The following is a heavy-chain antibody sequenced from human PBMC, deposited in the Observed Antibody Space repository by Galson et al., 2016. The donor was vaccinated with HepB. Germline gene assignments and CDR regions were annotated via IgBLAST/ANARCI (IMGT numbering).Heavy chain of an antibody. CDR2: VHNSGYT. CDR3: AREYSSFDY. Sequence: SETLSLTCTVSGDSISSYYWHWIRLPTGKGLEWIGYVHNSGYTTYNPYLNGRVTISMDASKNQFSLKLSSVTAADTAVYYCAREYSSFDYVGHGILVTVSS. J-gene: IGHJ4*03. CDR1: GDSISSYY. V-gene: IGHV4-59*01. D-gene: IGHD6-19*01.